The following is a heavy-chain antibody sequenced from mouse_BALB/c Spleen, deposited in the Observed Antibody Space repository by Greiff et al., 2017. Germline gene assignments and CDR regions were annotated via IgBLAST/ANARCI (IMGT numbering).Heavy chain of an antibody. CDR2: IWAGGSK. J-gene: IGHJ3*01. CDR1: GFSLTSYG. Sequence: QVQLQQSGPGLVAPSQSLSITCTVSGFSLTSYGVHWVRQPPGKGLEWLGVIWAGGSKNYNSALMSGLSISKYNSKSQFFLKMNSLQTDDTAMYYCARDYGNPAWFADWGEGTLVTVSA. V-gene: IGHV2-9*02. CDR3: ARDYGNPAWFAD. D-gene: IGHD2-1*01.